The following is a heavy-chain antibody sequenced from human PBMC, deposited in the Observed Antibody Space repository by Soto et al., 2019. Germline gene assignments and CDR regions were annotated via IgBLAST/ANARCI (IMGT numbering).Heavy chain of an antibody. Sequence: PVGSLRLSCVASGSDFSASDMNWVRHVPGEXREWISYISATGRPIYYADSVIGRFTISRDNAKNSLYLQMNSLRADDTALYYCVRGIGFVVVTDILHYFDTWGQGTLVTVSS. CDR1: GSDFSASD. CDR2: ISATGRPI. CDR3: VRGIGFVVVTDILHYFDT. D-gene: IGHD2-21*02. V-gene: IGHV3-48*03. J-gene: IGHJ1*01.